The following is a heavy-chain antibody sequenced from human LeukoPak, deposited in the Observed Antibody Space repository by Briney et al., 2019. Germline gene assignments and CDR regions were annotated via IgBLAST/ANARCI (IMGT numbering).Heavy chain of an antibody. D-gene: IGHD3-9*01. CDR3: TRVQGGQYFANKYGTIDY. CDR2: ISASGKTI. Sequence: HPGGSLRLSCTASGFSFSDYQMNWVRQAPGGGLEWTSYISASGKTINYADSVKGRFTISRDNAKNSLYLQMNSLRAEDTAVYYCTRVQGGQYFANKYGTIDYWGQGALVIVSS. V-gene: IGHV3-48*03. CDR1: GFSFSDYQ. J-gene: IGHJ4*02.